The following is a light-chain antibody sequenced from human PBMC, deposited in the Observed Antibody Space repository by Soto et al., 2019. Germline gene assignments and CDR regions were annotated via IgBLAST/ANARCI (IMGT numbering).Light chain of an antibody. V-gene: IGKV4-1*01. CDR1: QRVLYRSNNKNY. CDR3: QQYYDTPYT. J-gene: IGKJ2*01. CDR2: WAS. Sequence: IVMTQSPDSLAVSLGERATINCKSSQRVLYRSNNKNYLAWYQQKAGQPPKMLIYWASTRQSGVPDRFSGSGSGTDFTLTISSLQAEDVAVYYCQQYYDTPYTFGQGTKLEI.